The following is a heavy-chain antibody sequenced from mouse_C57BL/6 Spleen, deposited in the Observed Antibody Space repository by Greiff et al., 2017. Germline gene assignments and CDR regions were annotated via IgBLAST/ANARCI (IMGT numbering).Heavy chain of an antibody. CDR2: IDPSDSYT. D-gene: IGHD2-5*01. Sequence: QVQLQQSGAELVMPGASVKLSCKASGYTFTSYWMHWVKQRPGQGLEWIGEIDPSDSYTNYNQKFKGKSTLTVDKSSSTAYMQLSSLTSEDSAVYYCASRSNYVPFAYWGQGTLVTVSA. CDR1: GYTFTSYW. J-gene: IGHJ3*01. CDR3: ASRSNYVPFAY. V-gene: IGHV1-69*01.